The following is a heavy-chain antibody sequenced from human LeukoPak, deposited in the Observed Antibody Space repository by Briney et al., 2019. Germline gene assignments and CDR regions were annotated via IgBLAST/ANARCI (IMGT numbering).Heavy chain of an antibody. J-gene: IGHJ5*02. CDR1: GYTFTDYY. D-gene: IGHD2-21*02. Sequence: ASVKVSCKASGYTFTDYYIHWVRQAPGQGLEWMGWINPNSGGTNYAQKVQGRVTMTRDTSVSTAYMELSRLTSDDTAVYYCTRVVVMTAIGRNWFDPWGQGTLVTVSS. V-gene: IGHV1-2*02. CDR3: TRVVVMTAIGRNWFDP. CDR2: INPNSGGT.